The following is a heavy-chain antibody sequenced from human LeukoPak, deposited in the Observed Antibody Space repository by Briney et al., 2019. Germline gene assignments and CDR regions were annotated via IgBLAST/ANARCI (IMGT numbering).Heavy chain of an antibody. D-gene: IGHD6-13*01. CDR2: FDPEDGET. CDR3: ATDDGQQQLVRHY. V-gene: IGHV1-24*01. Sequence: GASVKVSCKVSGYTLTELSMHWVRQAPGKGLGWVGGFDPEDGETIYEQKFQGRVTMTEDTSTDTAYMELSSLRSEDTAVYYCATDDGQQQLVRHYWGQGTLVTVSS. J-gene: IGHJ4*02. CDR1: GYTLTELS.